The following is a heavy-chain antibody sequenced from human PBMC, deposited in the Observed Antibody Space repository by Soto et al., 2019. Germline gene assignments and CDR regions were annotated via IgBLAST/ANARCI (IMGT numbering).Heavy chain of an antibody. CDR2: ISSSSSYI. CDR1: GFTFSSYS. V-gene: IGHV3-21*01. CDR3: ARGSVATNHFDY. J-gene: IGHJ4*02. D-gene: IGHD5-12*01. Sequence: EVQLVESGGGLVKPGGSLRLSCAASGFTFSSYSMNWVRQAPGKWLEWVSSISSSSSYIYYADSVKGRFTISRDNAKNSLYLQMNSLRAEDTAVYYCARGSVATNHFDYWGQGTLVTVSS.